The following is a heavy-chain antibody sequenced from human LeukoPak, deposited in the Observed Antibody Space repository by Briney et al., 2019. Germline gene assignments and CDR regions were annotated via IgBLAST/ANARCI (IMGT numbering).Heavy chain of an antibody. V-gene: IGHV3-21*01. Sequence: PGGPLRLSCAASGFTFSSYSTNWVRQAPGKGLEWVSSISSSSSYIYYADSVKGRFTISRDNAKNSLYLQMNSLRAEDTAVYYCARDGITGTSANWGQGTLVTVSS. CDR2: ISSSSSYI. CDR3: ARDGITGTSAN. J-gene: IGHJ4*02. D-gene: IGHD1-7*01. CDR1: GFTFSSYS.